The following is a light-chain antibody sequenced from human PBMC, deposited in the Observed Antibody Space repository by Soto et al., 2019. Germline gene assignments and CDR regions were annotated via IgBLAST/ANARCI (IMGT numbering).Light chain of an antibody. V-gene: IGKV1-8*01. CDR2: DAS. J-gene: IGKJ4*01. CDR1: QEIGSF. CDR3: QQFYSYPLT. Sequence: AIEISPSPSSLSASTGDRVAITCRASQEIGSFLSCYQQKPGKAPKLLIYDASTLQSGVPSRFGGSGSGTDFTLTISSLQSEDFATYYCQQFYSYPLTFGGGTKVDI.